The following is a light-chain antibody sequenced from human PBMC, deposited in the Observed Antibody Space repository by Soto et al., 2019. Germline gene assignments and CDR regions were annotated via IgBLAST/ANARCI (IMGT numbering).Light chain of an antibody. Sequence: QSALTQPASVSGSPGQSITISCTGTNSDIGSYDLVSWYQQHPGKAPKLMIYEVSKRPSGLSNRFSGSESGNTASLTISGLQAEDGADYYCCSYAGTSALVFGAGTK. V-gene: IGLV2-23*02. J-gene: IGLJ2*01. CDR2: EVS. CDR3: CSYAGTSALV. CDR1: NSDIGSYDL.